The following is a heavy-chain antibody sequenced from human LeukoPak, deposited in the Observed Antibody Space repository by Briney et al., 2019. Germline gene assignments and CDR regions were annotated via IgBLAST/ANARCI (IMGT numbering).Heavy chain of an antibody. J-gene: IGHJ4*02. CDR2: ISGSGGNT. CDR3: AKVGVAGSSYYFAY. V-gene: IGHV3-23*01. Sequence: WGSVRRSCAGSGFSCGSEAMSWVREALEKGLDWVSAISGSGGNTFYADSVNGRFTISRDNSKSTMFLQMNSLRAGDTAVYYCAKVGVAGSSYYFAYWGQGTLVTVSS. D-gene: IGHD6-19*01. CDR1: GFSCGSEA.